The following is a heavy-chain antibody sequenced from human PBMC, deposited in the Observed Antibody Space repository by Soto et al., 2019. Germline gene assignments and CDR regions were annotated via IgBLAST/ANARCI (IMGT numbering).Heavy chain of an antibody. J-gene: IGHJ4*02. CDR2: IFSNDEK. D-gene: IGHD3-22*01. Sequence: QVTLKESGPVLVKPTETLTLTCTVSGFSLSNPRMGVSWIRHPPGKALEWLAHIFSNDEKSYSTSLKSRLTISRDTSKSQVVLTMTNMDPVDTATYYCARIQRISMIVVSKPYFDYWGQGALVTVSS. V-gene: IGHV2-26*01. CDR3: ARIQRISMIVVSKPYFDY. CDR1: GFSLSNPRMG.